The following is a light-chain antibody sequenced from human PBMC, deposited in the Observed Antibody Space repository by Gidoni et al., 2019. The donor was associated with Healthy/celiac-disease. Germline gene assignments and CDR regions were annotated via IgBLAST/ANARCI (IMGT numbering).Light chain of an antibody. J-gene: IGLJ2*01. CDR1: SSNIGNNY. V-gene: IGLV1-51*01. CDR2: DNN. Sequence: QSVLTQPPSVSAAPGQKVTISCSGSSSNIGNNYVSWYQQLPGTAPKLLIYDNNKRPSGIPDRFSGSKSGTSATLGITGLQTGDEADYYCGTWDSSLSAVFGGGTKLNV. CDR3: GTWDSSLSAV.